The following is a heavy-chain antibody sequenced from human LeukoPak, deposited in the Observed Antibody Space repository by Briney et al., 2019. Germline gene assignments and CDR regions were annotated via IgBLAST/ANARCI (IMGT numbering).Heavy chain of an antibody. CDR2: INHSGST. J-gene: IGHJ5*02. Sequence: SETLSLTCGVSGGSFRNYYWSWIRQPPGKGLEWIGEINHSGSTNYNPSLKSRVTISVDTSKNQFSLKLSSVTAADTAVYYCAREPDIVATGSGWFDPWGQGTLVTVPS. V-gene: IGHV4-34*01. CDR3: AREPDIVATGSGWFDP. CDR1: GGSFRNYY. D-gene: IGHD5-12*01.